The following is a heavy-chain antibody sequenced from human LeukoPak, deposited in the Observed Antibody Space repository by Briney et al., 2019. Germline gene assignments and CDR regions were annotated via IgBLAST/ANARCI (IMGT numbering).Heavy chain of an antibody. Sequence: GGSLRLSCVASGFTFSSYAMTWVRQAPGKGLEWVSSVSGYDGTTYYADAVKGRFTISRDISKNTLYLQMNNLRDEDTAVYCCAKDSSTYGYAWTFDSWGQGTLVTVSS. CDR3: AKDSSTYGYAWTFDS. CDR1: GFTFSSYA. V-gene: IGHV3-23*01. J-gene: IGHJ4*02. D-gene: IGHD5-12*01. CDR2: VSGYDGTT.